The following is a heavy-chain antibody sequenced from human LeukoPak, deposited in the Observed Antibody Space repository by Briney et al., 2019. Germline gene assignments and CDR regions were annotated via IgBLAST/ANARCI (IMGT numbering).Heavy chain of an antibody. V-gene: IGHV3-48*03. CDR3: ARERPSWDAFDI. Sequence: GGSLRLSCAASGFTFSSYEMNWVRQAPGKGLEWVSYISSSGSTICYADSVKGRFTISRDNAKNSLYLQMNSLRAEDTAVYYCARERPSWDAFDIWGQGTMVTVSS. J-gene: IGHJ3*02. CDR1: GFTFSSYE. CDR2: ISSSGSTI.